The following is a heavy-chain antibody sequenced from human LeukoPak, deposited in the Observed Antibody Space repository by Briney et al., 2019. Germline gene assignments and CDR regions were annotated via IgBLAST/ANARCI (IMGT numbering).Heavy chain of an antibody. CDR1: GCTFSSYA. V-gene: IGHV3-23*01. Sequence: PSESLRLSCAASGCTFSSYAMSWIRQPPGKGLEWVSAVCGSGGSTYYADSVKGRFTISRDNSKNTLYLQMNSLRAEDTAVYYCAKPSFYYDSSGGNWFDPWGQGTLVTVSS. J-gene: IGHJ5*02. D-gene: IGHD3-22*01. CDR2: VCGSGGST. CDR3: AKPSFYYDSSGGNWFDP.